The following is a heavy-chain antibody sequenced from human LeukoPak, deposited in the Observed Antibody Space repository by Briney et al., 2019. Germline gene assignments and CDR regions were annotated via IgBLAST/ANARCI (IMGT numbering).Heavy chain of an antibody. Sequence: SETLSLTCTVSGGSICSYYWSWIRQPPGKGLEWIGYIYYSGSTNYNPSLKSRVTISVDTSKNQFSLKLSSVTAADTAVYYCARLVWWPAAMDGWYFDLWGRGTLVTVSS. CDR1: GGSICSYY. CDR3: ARLVWWPAAMDGWYFDL. J-gene: IGHJ2*01. V-gene: IGHV4-59*01. CDR2: IYYSGST. D-gene: IGHD2-2*01.